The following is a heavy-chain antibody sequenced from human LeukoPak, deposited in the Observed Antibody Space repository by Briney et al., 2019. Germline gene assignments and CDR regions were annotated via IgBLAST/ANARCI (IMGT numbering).Heavy chain of an antibody. CDR1: GYTFTGYY. D-gene: IGHD5-12*01. V-gene: IGHV1-2*02. CDR3: ARGRGYSGYDLEWGVWGVDYYYYYMDV. CDR2: INPNSGGT. J-gene: IGHJ6*03. Sequence: ASVKVSCKASGYTFTGYYMHWVRQAPGQGLEWMGWINPNSGGTNYAQKFQGRVTMTRNTSISTAYMELSSLRSEDTAVYYCARGRGYSGYDLEWGVWGVDYYYYYMDVWGKGTTVTISS.